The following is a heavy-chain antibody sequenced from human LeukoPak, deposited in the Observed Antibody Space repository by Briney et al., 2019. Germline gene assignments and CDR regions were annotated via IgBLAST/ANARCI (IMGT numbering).Heavy chain of an antibody. CDR1: GYTFTDYG. J-gene: IGHJ5*02. Sequence: ASVKVSCKASGYTFTDYGINWVRQAPGQGLEWMGWISSHNGNRNNAQRFQGRITMTTDTSTSTAYMELRSLRSDDTAVYYCARRHYDSRGYYYEGGGWFDPWGQGTLITVSS. CDR2: ISSHNGNR. D-gene: IGHD3-22*01. CDR3: ARRHYDSRGYYYEGGGWFDP. V-gene: IGHV1-18*01.